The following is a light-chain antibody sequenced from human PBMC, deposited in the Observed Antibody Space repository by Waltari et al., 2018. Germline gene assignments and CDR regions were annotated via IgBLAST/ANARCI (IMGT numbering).Light chain of an antibody. CDR2: DTS. Sequence: ELVLTQSPATLSLSPGERATLSCGASQSVRGYIAWYQQKPGQAPRLLSYDTSNRATGLPARFSGSGSGTDFTLTISSLEPEDFAVYYCQHRGHWPPDATFGPGTKVDIK. J-gene: IGKJ3*01. CDR3: QHRGHWPPDAT. CDR1: QSVRGY. V-gene: IGKV3-11*01.